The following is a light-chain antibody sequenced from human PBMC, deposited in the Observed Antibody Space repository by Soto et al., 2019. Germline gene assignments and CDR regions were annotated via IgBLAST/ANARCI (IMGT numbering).Light chain of an antibody. Sequence: QSVLTQPASVSGSPGQSITISCTGTSSDVAAYSYVSWYQQHPGKVPKLMIYEVSNRPSGVSDRFSGSKSGSTASLTISGLQAEDGADYYCTSYTNTNIVVFGGGTKLTVL. CDR1: SSDVAAYSY. V-gene: IGLV2-14*01. J-gene: IGLJ2*01. CDR2: EVS. CDR3: TSYTNTNIVV.